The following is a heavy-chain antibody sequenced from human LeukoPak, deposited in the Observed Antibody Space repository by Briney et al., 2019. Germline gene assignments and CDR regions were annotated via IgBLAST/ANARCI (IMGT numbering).Heavy chain of an antibody. Sequence: GGSLRLSCVASGFTFSNNWMHWFRQVQGKGLVWVSRINLDGSTTTYADSVKGRFTISRDNAKNTLYLQMNSLRAEDTALYYCARDKTVSALRRDYMDVWGKGTTVIVSS. CDR1: GFTFSNNW. D-gene: IGHD4-17*01. J-gene: IGHJ6*03. CDR2: INLDGSTT. V-gene: IGHV3-74*01. CDR3: ARDKTVSALRRDYMDV.